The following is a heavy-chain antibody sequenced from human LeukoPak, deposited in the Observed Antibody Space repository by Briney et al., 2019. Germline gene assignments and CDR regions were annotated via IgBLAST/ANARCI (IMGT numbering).Heavy chain of an antibody. V-gene: IGHV1-24*01. D-gene: IGHD2-21*02. CDR2: FDPEDGET. J-gene: IGHJ3*02. CDR1: GYTLTELS. CDR3: ATAPPPAYCGGDCYPPKDAFDI. Sequence: ASVKVSCKVSGYTLTELSMHWVRQAPGNGLEWMGGFDPEDGETIYAQKFQGRVTMTEDTSTDTAYMELSSLRSEDTAVYYCATAPPPAYCGGDCYPPKDAFDIWGQGTMVTVSS.